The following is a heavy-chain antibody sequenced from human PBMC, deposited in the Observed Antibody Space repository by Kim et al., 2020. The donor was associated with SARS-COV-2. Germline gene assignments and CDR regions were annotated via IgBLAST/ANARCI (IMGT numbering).Heavy chain of an antibody. CDR1: GFTFDDYA. D-gene: IGHD6-6*01. J-gene: IGHJ6*03. CDR2: ISGDGGST. V-gene: IGHV3-43*02. Sequence: GGSLRLSCAASGFTFDDYAMHWVRQAPGKGLEWVSLISGDGGSTYYADSVKGRFTISRDNSKNSLYLQMNSLRTEDTALYYCAKDKDSSSSGAWYYYYYMDVWGKGTTVTVSS. CDR3: AKDKDSSSSGAWYYYYYMDV.